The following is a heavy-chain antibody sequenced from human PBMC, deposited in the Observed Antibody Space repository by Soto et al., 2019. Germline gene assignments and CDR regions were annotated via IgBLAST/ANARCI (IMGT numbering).Heavy chain of an antibody. CDR2: IYYSGST. J-gene: IGHJ4*02. CDR1: GGSISSGDYY. D-gene: IGHD1-26*01. V-gene: IGHV4-30-4*01. CDR3: ARWVLHSRKNTGFDY. Sequence: QVQLQESGPGLVKPSQTLSLTCTVSGGSISSGDYYWSWIRQPPGKGLEWIGYIYYSGSTYYNPSLKSRVTISVDTSKNQFSRKLSSVTAADTAVYYCARWVLHSRKNTGFDYWGQGTLVTVSS.